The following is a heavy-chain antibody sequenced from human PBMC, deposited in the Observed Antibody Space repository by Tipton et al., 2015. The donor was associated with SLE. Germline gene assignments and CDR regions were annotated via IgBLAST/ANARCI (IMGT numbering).Heavy chain of an antibody. D-gene: IGHD6-19*01. CDR3: AISLNTGIAVAGIGGFDY. J-gene: IGHJ4*02. Sequence: GSLRLSCAASGFTFSSYAMSWVRQAPGKGLEWVSAISGSGGSTYYADSVKGRFTISRDNSKNTLYLQMNSLRAEDTAVYYCAISLNTGIAVAGIGGFDYWGQGTLVTVSS. CDR2: ISGSGGST. V-gene: IGHV3-23*01. CDR1: GFTFSSYA.